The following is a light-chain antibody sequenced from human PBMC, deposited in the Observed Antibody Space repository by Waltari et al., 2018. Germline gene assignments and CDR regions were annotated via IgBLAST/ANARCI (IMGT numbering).Light chain of an antibody. CDR1: QSISSW. V-gene: IGKV1-5*03. Sequence: DIQMTQSPSTLSASVGDRVTITCRASQSISSWLAWYKKKTGKAPKILIYEASSLESGFPSRFSVGGYGTEFTLTISSLQPDYLATYYCQQYNDYSGTFGRVTKVEIK. CDR3: QQYNDYSGT. J-gene: IGKJ1*01. CDR2: EAS.